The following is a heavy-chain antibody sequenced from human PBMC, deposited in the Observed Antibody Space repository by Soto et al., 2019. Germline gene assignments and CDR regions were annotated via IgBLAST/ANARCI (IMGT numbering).Heavy chain of an antibody. J-gene: IGHJ4*02. CDR2: IKEDGSET. CDR1: GFTFSTHW. V-gene: IGHV3-7*05. Sequence: EVQLVDSGGDLVQPGGSLRLSCAASGFTFSTHWMSWVRQAPGKGLEWVANIKEDGSETYYADSVRGRFTISRDNAKNSLYLQKNGLRVEDTALYYCAKDVRWGQGTLVTVSS. CDR3: AKDVR.